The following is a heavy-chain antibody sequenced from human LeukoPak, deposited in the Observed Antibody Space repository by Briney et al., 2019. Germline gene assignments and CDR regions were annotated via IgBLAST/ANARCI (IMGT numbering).Heavy chain of an antibody. Sequence: SETLSLTCAVYGGSFSGYYWSWIRQPPGKGLEWIGEINHSGSTNYNPSLKSRVTISVDTSKNQSSLKLSSVTAADTAVYYCARQSSSSQVYYFDYWGQGTLVTVSS. CDR2: INHSGST. CDR1: GGSFSGYY. J-gene: IGHJ4*02. D-gene: IGHD6-6*01. V-gene: IGHV4-34*01. CDR3: ARQSSSSQVYYFDY.